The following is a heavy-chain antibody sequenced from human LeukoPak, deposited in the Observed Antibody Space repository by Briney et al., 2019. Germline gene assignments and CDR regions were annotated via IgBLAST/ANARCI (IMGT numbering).Heavy chain of an antibody. J-gene: IGHJ4*02. CDR2: IRYHGSNK. CDR3: AKDSDTPGCFDY. V-gene: IGHV3-30*02. D-gene: IGHD2-2*02. Sequence: GGSLRLSCAASGFTFSSYDMHWVRQAPGKGLEWVAFIRYHGSNKYYADSVKGRFAISRDNSKNTVYLQMTSLRADDTAIYFCAKDSDTPGCFDYWGQGTPVTVSS. CDR1: GFTFSSYD.